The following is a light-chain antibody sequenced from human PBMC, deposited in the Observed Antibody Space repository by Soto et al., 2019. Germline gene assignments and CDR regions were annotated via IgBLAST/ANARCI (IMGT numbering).Light chain of an antibody. CDR1: QDISNY. CDR3: QQSNSSPPT. Sequence: DIQMTQSPSSLSASVGDRVTITCQASQDISNYLNWYQQKPGKAPKLLIYDASNLETGVPSRFSGSGSGTDFTLTISSLQPEDFATYFCQQSNSSPPTFGGGTKV. J-gene: IGKJ4*01. CDR2: DAS. V-gene: IGKV1-33*01.